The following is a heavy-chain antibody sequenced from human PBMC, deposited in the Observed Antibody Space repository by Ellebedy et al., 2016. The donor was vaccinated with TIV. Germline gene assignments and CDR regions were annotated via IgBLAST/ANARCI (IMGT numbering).Heavy chain of an antibody. CDR1: GYTLTAYY. CDR2: INPNSGDT. D-gene: IGHD2-2*01. V-gene: IGHV1-2*02. J-gene: IGHJ6*02. Sequence: AASVKVSCKASGYTLTAYYMHWVRQAPGQGLQWLGWINPNSGDTEYAQKLQGRVTMTRDTSISPACMELSWLRSDDTAVYYCTRGCSSISCSGDYYYRMVFWGQGTTVTVSS. CDR3: TRGCSSISCSGDYYYRMVF.